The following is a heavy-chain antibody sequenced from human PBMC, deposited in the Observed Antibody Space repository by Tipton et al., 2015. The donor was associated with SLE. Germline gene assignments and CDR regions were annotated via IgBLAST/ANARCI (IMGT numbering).Heavy chain of an antibody. CDR3: ARDPGLGYCSSTSCRGDAFDI. V-gene: IGHV1-2*02. J-gene: IGHJ3*02. CDR1: GYTFTGYY. CDR2: INPNRGGT. D-gene: IGHD2-2*01. Sequence: QSGAEVKKPGASVKVSCKASGYTFTGYYMHWVRQAPGQGLEWMGWINPNRGGTNYAQKFQGRVTMTRDTSISTAYMELSRLRSDDTAVYYCARDPGLGYCSSTSCRGDAFDIWGQGTMVTVSS.